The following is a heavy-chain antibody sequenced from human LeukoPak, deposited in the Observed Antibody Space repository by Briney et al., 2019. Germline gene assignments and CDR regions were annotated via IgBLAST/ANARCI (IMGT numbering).Heavy chain of an antibody. CDR2: ISSSGSTI. V-gene: IGHV3-11*01. D-gene: IGHD5-24*01. CDR1: GFTFSDYY. J-gene: IGHJ6*02. Sequence: PGGSLRLSCAASGFTFSDYYMGWIRQAPGKGLEWVSYISSSGSTIYYADSVKGRFTISRDNAKNSLYLQMNSLRAEDTAVYYCARVIGDGYLGYYGMDVWGQGTTVTVSS. CDR3: ARVIGDGYLGYYGMDV.